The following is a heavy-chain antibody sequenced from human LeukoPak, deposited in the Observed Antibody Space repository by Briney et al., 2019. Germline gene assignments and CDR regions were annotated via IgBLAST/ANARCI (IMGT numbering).Heavy chain of an antibody. Sequence: LSLTCTVSGGSISSYYWSWVRQPAGKGLEWVAVIWYDGSNKYYADSVKGRFTISRDNSKNTLYLQMNSLRAEDTAVYYCARDGCSSTSCYIHYWGQGTLVTVSS. D-gene: IGHD2-2*02. J-gene: IGHJ4*02. V-gene: IGHV3-33*08. CDR2: IWYDGSNK. CDR3: ARDGCSSTSCYIHY. CDR1: GGSISSYY.